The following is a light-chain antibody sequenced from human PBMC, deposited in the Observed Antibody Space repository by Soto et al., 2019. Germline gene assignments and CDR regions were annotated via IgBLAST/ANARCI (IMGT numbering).Light chain of an antibody. V-gene: IGKV3-20*01. CDR3: QQYGSSPFT. J-gene: IGKJ3*01. CDR1: QSVSSSY. CDR2: GAS. Sequence: EIVLTQSPGTLSLSPGERATLSCRASQSVSSSYLAWYQQKPGQTPRLLFYGASSRATGIPDRFSGSGSGTDFTLTISILEPEDFAVDYCQQYGSSPFTFGPGTKVDIK.